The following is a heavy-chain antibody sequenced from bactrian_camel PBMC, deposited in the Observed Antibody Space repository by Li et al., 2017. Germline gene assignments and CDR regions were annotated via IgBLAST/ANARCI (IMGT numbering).Heavy chain of an antibody. CDR3: AVEDPEYGSYDLQLCDGEFTY. J-gene: IGHJ4*01. Sequence: VQLVESGGGSVQAGGSLRISCGVSGLTADTSRMAWFRQAPAKEREGVATMLVFGLGKYYADSVKGRFIISQDDDKQTLYLQMNNLKPEDTAMYYCAVEDPEYGSYDLQLCDGEFTYWGQGTQVTVS. CDR1: GLTADTSR. D-gene: IGHD3*01. V-gene: IGHV3S1*01. CDR2: MLVFGLGK.